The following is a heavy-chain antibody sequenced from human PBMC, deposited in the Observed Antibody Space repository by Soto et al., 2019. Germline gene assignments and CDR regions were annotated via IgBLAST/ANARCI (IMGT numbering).Heavy chain of an antibody. Sequence: AESLTLSCAASGFTFSSYGMHWVRQAPGKGLEWVAVISYDGSNKYYADSVKGRFTISRDNAKNSLYLQMNSLRAEDTAVYYCARESDRSGYLSSFDYWGQGTLVTVSS. V-gene: IGHV3-30*03. J-gene: IGHJ4*02. CDR3: ARESDRSGYLSSFDY. CDR2: ISYDGSNK. CDR1: GFTFSSYG. D-gene: IGHD3-22*01.